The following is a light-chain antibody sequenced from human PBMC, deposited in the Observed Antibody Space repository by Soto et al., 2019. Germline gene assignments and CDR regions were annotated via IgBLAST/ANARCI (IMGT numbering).Light chain of an antibody. Sequence: EIVLTQSPGTLSLSPGDRATLSCRASQNLIGTYLCWYQQRPGQAPRLLIYGVSHRATGIPDRFSASGSGTDFTLTISRLEPEDFAVYYCHQFANSPFGQGTRV. CDR3: HQFANSP. J-gene: IGKJ2*01. CDR2: GVS. CDR1: QNLIGTY. V-gene: IGKV3-20*01.